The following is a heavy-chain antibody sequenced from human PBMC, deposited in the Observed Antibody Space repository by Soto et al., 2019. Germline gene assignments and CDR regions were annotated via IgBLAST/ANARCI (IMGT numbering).Heavy chain of an antibody. CDR2: ISGSAGTT. Sequence: GGSLRLSCAASGFTFSSYAMSWVRQAPGKGLEWVSVISGSAGTTYYADSVKGRFSISRDNSKNTLYLQMHSLRAEDTAVYYCAKDIVVVPAAGEFIDYWGQGTLVTVSS. V-gene: IGHV3-23*01. CDR1: GFTFSSYA. CDR3: AKDIVVVPAAGEFIDY. J-gene: IGHJ4*02. D-gene: IGHD2-2*01.